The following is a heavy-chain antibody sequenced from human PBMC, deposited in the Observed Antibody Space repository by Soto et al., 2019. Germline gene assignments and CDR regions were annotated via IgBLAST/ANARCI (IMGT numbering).Heavy chain of an antibody. J-gene: IGHJ4*02. CDR3: AREPNYFDY. V-gene: IGHV1-18*01. CDR1: GYTFTSYG. CDR2: ISAYNGNK. Sequence: QVQLVQSGAEVKKPGASVKVSCKASGYTFTSYGISWVRQAPGQGLERLGWISAYNGNKKYTQKVQGRVSMTTDTSSSTSYMELRSLRSDDTAVYYCAREPNYFDYWGQGTLVTVSS.